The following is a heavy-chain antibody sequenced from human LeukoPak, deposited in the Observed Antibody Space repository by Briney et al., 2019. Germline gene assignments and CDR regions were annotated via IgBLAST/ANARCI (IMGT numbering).Heavy chain of an antibody. Sequence: PGGSLRLSCAASGFTFRTYSMNWVRQAPGKGLEWVSYINSGGSSIFYADSVKGRFTISRDNAKNSLYLQMSSLRAEDTAVYYCARTTYGDSWGQGTLVTVSS. J-gene: IGHJ4*02. V-gene: IGHV3-48*04. CDR2: INSGGSSI. CDR1: GFTFRTYS. D-gene: IGHD1-1*01. CDR3: ARTTYGDS.